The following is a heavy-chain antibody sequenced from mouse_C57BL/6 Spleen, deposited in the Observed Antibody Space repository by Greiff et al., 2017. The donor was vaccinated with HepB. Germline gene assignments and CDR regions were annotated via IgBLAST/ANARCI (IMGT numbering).Heavy chain of an antibody. V-gene: IGHV1-55*01. J-gene: IGHJ2*01. CDR1: GYTFTSYW. Sequence: VKLQQPGAELVKPGASVKMSCKASGYTFTSYWITWVKQRPGQGLEWIGDIYPGSGSTNYNEKFKSKATLTVDTSSSTAYMQLSSLTSEDSAVYYCARESLITTVGGDYWGQGTTLTVSS. D-gene: IGHD1-1*01. CDR3: ARESLITTVGGDY. CDR2: IYPGSGST.